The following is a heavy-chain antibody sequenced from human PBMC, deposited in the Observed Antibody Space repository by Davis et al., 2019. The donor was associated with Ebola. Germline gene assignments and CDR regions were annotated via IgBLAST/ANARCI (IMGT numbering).Heavy chain of an antibody. V-gene: IGHV1-69*04. CDR2: IIPILGIA. Sequence: SVKVSCKASGGTFSSYAISWVRQAPGQGLEWMGRIIPILGIANYAQKFQGRVTITADKSTSTAYMELSSLRSEDTAVYYCASRLGVISYREFDYWGQGTLVTVSS. J-gene: IGHJ4*02. D-gene: IGHD3-16*02. CDR1: GGTFSSYA. CDR3: ASRLGVISYREFDY.